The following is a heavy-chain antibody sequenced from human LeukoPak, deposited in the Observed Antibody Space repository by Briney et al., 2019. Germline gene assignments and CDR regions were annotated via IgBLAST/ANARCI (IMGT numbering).Heavy chain of an antibody. CDR1: GFTFSSYA. CDR2: ITSSSSDI. V-gene: IGHV3-23*01. Sequence: GGSLRLSCAASGFTFSSYAMNWVRQAPGKGLEWVSSITSSSSDIYYADSVKGRFTISRDSSKDTVSLQMSSLRAEDTAVYYCAKSLRYRYGDCLEDWGQGTLVTVSS. D-gene: IGHD2-21*02. CDR3: AKSLRYRYGDCLED. J-gene: IGHJ4*02.